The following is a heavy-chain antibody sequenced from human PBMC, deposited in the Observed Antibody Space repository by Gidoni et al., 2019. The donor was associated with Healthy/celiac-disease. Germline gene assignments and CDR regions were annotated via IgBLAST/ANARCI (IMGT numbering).Heavy chain of an antibody. D-gene: IGHD2-15*01. CDR3: AREVVVVAATNWFDP. Sequence: VQPGRSLRLSCAASGFTFSSYAMHWVRQAPGKGLEWVAVISYDGSNKYYADSVKGRFTISRDNSKNTLYLQMNSLRAEDTAVYYCAREVVVVAATNWFDPWGQGTLVTVSS. V-gene: IGHV3-30-3*01. CDR1: GFTFSSYA. CDR2: ISYDGSNK. J-gene: IGHJ5*02.